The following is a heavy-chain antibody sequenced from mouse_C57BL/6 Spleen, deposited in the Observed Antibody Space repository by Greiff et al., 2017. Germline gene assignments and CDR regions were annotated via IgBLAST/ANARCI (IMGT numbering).Heavy chain of an antibody. CDR2: INYDGSST. J-gene: IGHJ2*01. V-gene: IGHV5-16*01. D-gene: IGHD1-1*01. Sequence: EVQLVESEGGLVQPGSSMKLSCTASGFTFSDYYMAWVRQVPEKGLEWVANINYDGSSTYYLDSLKSRFIISRDNAKNILYLQMSSLKSEDTATYYCARERSPYYYGSSYVAYFDYWGQGTTLTVSS. CDR3: ARERSPYYYGSSYVAYFDY. CDR1: GFTFSDYY.